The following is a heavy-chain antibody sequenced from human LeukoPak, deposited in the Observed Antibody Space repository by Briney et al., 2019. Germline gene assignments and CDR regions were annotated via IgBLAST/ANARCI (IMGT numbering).Heavy chain of an antibody. V-gene: IGHV1-2*02. D-gene: IGHD5-12*01. CDR1: GYTFTGYY. CDR2: INPNSGGT. CDR3: ARDIVATTNYYYYGMDV. J-gene: IGHJ6*02. Sequence: ASVKVSCKASGYTFTGYYMHWVRQAPGQGLEWMGWINPNSGGTNYAQKFQGRVTMTRDTSISTAYMEPSRLRSDDTAVYYCARDIVATTNYYYYGMDVWGQGTTVTVSS.